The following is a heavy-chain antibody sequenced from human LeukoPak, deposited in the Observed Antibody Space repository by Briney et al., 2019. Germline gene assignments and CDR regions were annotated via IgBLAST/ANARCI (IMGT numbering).Heavy chain of an antibody. V-gene: IGHV3-9*01. CDR2: ISWSGSTT. CDR3: AKDESTGGFAPGYFYGMGV. J-gene: IGHJ6*02. CDR1: GFKFDDYG. Sequence: PGRSLRLSCVVSGFKFDDYGLDWVRHAPGKGVEWVSGISWSGSTTGYADSVKGRFTISRDSAKNSLYLQMDSLRVEDTALYYCAKDESTGGFAPGYFYGMGVWGQGTTVTVSS. D-gene: IGHD3-16*01.